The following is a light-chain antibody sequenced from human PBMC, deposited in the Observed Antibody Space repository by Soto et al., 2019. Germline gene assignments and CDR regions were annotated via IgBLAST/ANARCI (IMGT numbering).Light chain of an antibody. Sequence: DIQMTQSPSTLSGSVGDRVTITCRASQGISSYLAWYQTKPGKAPNLLIFHASSLQSGVPSRFSGSGSGTDFTLTLSRLEPEDCATYDGQQSDYFPVTFGGGTKVDIK. CDR2: HAS. CDR3: QQSDYFPVT. CDR1: QGISSY. J-gene: IGKJ4*01. V-gene: IGKV1-12*01.